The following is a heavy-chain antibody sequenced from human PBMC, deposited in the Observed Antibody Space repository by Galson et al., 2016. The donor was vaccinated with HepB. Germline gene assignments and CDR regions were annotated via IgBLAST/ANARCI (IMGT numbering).Heavy chain of an antibody. J-gene: IGHJ4*02. Sequence: SLRLSCAASAFTVSGNYMSWVRQAPGKGLEWVSVVNSGGNTIYADSVKGRFTISRDNSKNTVYLQMNSLRAEDTAVYYCAAYYDSNGYYLFWGQGTLVAVSS. CDR1: AFTVSGNY. D-gene: IGHD3-22*01. V-gene: IGHV3-53*01. CDR3: AAYYDSNGYYLF. CDR2: VNSGGNT.